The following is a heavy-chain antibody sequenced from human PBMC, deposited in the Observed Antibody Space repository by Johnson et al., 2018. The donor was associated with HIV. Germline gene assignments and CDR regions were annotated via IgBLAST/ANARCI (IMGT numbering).Heavy chain of an antibody. CDR2: ISWDGGST. Sequence: VQLVESGGVVVQPGGSLRLSCAASGFTFDDYSMHWVRQAPGKGLEWVSLISWDGGSTFYADSVTGRFTISRDNSKNSLYLQMNSLRAEDTALYFCARGGLGYQNIHDPFDIWGQGTMVTVSS. D-gene: IGHD2-2*01. V-gene: IGHV3-43*01. CDR3: ARGGLGYQNIHDPFDI. CDR1: GFTFDDYS. J-gene: IGHJ3*02.